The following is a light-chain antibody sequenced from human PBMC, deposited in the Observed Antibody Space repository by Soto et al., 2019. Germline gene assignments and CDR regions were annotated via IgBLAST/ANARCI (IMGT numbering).Light chain of an antibody. CDR1: SSEVGGYNY. CDR2: DVS. Sequence: QSVRTQPRSVSGSPGQSVTISCTGTSSEVGGYNYVSWYQQHPGKAPKLMIYDVSKRPSGVPDRFSGSKSGNTASLTISGLQAEDEADYYCCSYAGRPSHGFGTGTKVTVL. J-gene: IGLJ1*01. CDR3: CSYAGRPSHG. V-gene: IGLV2-11*01.